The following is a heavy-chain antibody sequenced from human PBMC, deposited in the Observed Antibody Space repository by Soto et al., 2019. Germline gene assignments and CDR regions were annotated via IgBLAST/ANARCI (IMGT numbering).Heavy chain of an antibody. Sequence: ASVKVSCKASGYTFTSYDINWVRQATGQGLEWMGWMNPNSGNTGYAQKFQGRVTMTRNTSISTAYTVLSSLRSEDTAVYYCARGANSSGWYGWFDPWGQGTLVTVSS. V-gene: IGHV1-8*01. CDR3: ARGANSSGWYGWFDP. CDR2: MNPNSGNT. CDR1: GYTFTSYD. D-gene: IGHD6-19*01. J-gene: IGHJ5*02.